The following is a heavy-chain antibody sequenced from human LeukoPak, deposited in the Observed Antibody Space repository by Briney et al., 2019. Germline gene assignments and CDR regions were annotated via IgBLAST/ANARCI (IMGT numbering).Heavy chain of an antibody. J-gene: IGHJ4*02. CDR1: GFTFSNYG. Sequence: PGGSLRLSCAASGFTFSNYGIHWVRQAPGQGLEWVSSIQHDGSKKYYADSVKGRFTISRDNSKNTVYLQKNSLRAEDTAVYYFGRDNCGSPTWLDNWGQGTLVSVSS. CDR3: GRDNCGSPTWLDN. CDR2: IQHDGSKK. D-gene: IGHD2-2*01. V-gene: IGHV3-30*02.